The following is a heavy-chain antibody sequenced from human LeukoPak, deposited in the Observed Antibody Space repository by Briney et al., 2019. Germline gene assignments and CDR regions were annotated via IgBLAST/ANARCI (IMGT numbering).Heavy chain of an antibody. CDR3: AKGSKGLVFTRDYNMDV. CDR1: GFTFSSYG. J-gene: IGHJ6*03. CDR2: ISYDGSNK. Sequence: PGGPLRLSCAASGFTFSSYGMHWVRQAPGKGLEWVAVISYDGSNKYYADSVKGRFTISRDNSKNTLYLQMNSLRAEDTAVYYCAKGSKGLVFTRDYNMDVWGKGTTVTISS. V-gene: IGHV3-30*18. D-gene: IGHD3/OR15-3a*01.